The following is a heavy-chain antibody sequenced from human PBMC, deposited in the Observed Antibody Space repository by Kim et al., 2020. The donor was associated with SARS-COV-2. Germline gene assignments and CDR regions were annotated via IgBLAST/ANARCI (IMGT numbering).Heavy chain of an antibody. V-gene: IGHV3-23*01. CDR2: ISGSGGST. CDR3: ANSPLGYCSGGSCYSRDYYYGMDV. D-gene: IGHD2-15*01. CDR1: GFTFSSYA. J-gene: IGHJ6*02. Sequence: GGSLRLSCAASGFTFSSYAMSWVRQAPGKGLEWVSAISGSGGSTYYADSVKGRFTISRDNSKNTLYLQMNSLRAEDTAVYYCANSPLGYCSGGSCYSRDYYYGMDVWGQGTTVTVSS.